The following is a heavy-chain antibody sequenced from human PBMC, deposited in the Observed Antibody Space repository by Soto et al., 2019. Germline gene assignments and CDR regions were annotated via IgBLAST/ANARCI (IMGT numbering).Heavy chain of an antibody. Sequence: QITLKESGPTLVRHTQTLTLTCTVSGSSLDTWGVGVGWIRQSPGKAPEWLALIYWDDDKRYSPPLKKRVTVTEEPSKPPVVLRMTCMDTVDTVTSYRARGLGSWGCYDFDPWGQGTLVTVSS. J-gene: IGHJ5*02. CDR2: IYWDDDK. CDR3: ARGLGSWGCYDFDP. CDR1: GSSLDTWGVG. V-gene: IGHV2-5*02. D-gene: IGHD3-16*01.